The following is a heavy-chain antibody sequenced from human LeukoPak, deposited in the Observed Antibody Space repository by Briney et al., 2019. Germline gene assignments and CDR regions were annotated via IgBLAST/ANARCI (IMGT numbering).Heavy chain of an antibody. Sequence: SETLSLTCSVSGGSISGYYWSWVRRPAGKGLEWIGHIYNSGTINYNPSLKSRVTMSVDTSKNHFSLKLRSVTAADTAVYYCARDKYSNYGNWLVPWGQGTRVTVSS. CDR3: ARDKYSNYGNWLVP. CDR2: IYNSGTI. V-gene: IGHV4-4*07. J-gene: IGHJ5*02. CDR1: GGSISGYY. D-gene: IGHD4-11*01.